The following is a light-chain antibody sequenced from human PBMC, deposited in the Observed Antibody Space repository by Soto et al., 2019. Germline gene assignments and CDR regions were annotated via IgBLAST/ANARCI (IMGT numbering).Light chain of an antibody. Sequence: QSALTHPASVSGSPGQSITISCTGTSSDVGGYNYVSWYQQHPGKAPKLMVYEVSNRPSGVSNRFSGSKSGNTASLTISGLQAEDEADYYCSSFTRSNTFVFGAGTKVTVL. CDR1: SSDVGGYNY. CDR2: EVS. V-gene: IGLV2-14*01. J-gene: IGLJ1*01. CDR3: SSFTRSNTFV.